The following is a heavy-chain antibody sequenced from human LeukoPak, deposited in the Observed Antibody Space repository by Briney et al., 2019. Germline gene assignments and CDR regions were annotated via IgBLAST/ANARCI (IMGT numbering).Heavy chain of an antibody. CDR2: INPNSGGT. Sequence: ASVKVSCKASGYTFTGYYMHWVRQAPGQGLEWMGRINPNSGGTNYAQKFQGRVTMTRDTSISTAYMELSRLRSDDTAVYYCARGMGSGSYYNVKPDYWGQGTLATVSS. J-gene: IGHJ4*02. D-gene: IGHD3-10*01. V-gene: IGHV1-2*06. CDR3: ARGMGSGSYYNVKPDY. CDR1: GYTFTGYY.